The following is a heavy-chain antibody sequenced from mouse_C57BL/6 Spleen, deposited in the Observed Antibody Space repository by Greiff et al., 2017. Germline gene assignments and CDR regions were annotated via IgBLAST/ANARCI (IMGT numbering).Heavy chain of an antibody. J-gene: IGHJ3*01. CDR3: AIDYYGSYCFAY. V-gene: IGHV1-52*01. CDR1: GYTFTSYW. D-gene: IGHD2-1*01. CDR2: IDTSDSET. Sequence: QVQLQQPGAELVRPGSSVKLSCKASGYTFTSYWMHWVKQRPIQGLEWIGNIDTSDSETHYHQKFKDKATLTVDKSSSTDYMQLSSLTSEDSAVYCCAIDYYGSYCFAYWGQVTLVTVSA.